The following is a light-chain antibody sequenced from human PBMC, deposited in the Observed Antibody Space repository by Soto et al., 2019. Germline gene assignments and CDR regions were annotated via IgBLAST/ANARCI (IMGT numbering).Light chain of an antibody. Sequence: EIVMTQSPATLSVSPGERATLSCRASQSVSSNLAWYQQKPGQAPRLLIYGASTRATGIPARFSGSGSGTEFTLTIRSLQSEDFAVYYCQQYNNWPPSFTFGGGTKVEIK. J-gene: IGKJ4*01. CDR1: QSVSSN. CDR3: QQYNNWPPSFT. V-gene: IGKV3-15*01. CDR2: GAS.